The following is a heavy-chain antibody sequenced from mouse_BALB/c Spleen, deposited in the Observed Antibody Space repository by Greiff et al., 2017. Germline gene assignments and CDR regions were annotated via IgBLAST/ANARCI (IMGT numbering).Heavy chain of an antibody. Sequence: EVQLQESGGGLVQPGGSLRLSCATSGFTFTDYYMSWVRQPPGKALEWLGFIRNKANGYTTEYSASVKGRFTISRDNSQSILYLQMNTLRAEDSATYYCARDRGDFDYWGQGTTLTVSS. V-gene: IGHV7-3*02. CDR2: IRNKANGYTT. CDR1: GFTFTDYY. CDR3: ARDRGDFDY. J-gene: IGHJ2*01.